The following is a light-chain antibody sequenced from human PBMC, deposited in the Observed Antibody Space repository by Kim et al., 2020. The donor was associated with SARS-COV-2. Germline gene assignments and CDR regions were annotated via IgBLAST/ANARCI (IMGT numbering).Light chain of an antibody. V-gene: IGKV3-11*01. CDR1: QSVGSY. Sequence: EIVLTQSPATLSLSPGERATLSCRASQSVGSYLAWYQQKPGQAPRLLIYDASDRATGIPARFSGSGSGTDFTLTISSLEPDDFAVYYCQQRSNWLITFGQGTRLEIK. J-gene: IGKJ5*01. CDR3: QQRSNWLIT. CDR2: DAS.